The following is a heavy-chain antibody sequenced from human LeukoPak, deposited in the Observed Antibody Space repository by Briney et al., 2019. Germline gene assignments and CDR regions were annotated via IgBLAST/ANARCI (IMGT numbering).Heavy chain of an antibody. J-gene: IGHJ4*02. CDR2: ISSSSSYI. CDR1: GFTFSSYA. V-gene: IGHV3-21*01. Sequence: PGGSLRLSCAASGFTFSSYAMSWVRQAPGKGLEWVSSISSSSSYIYYADSVKGRFTISRDNAKNSLYLQMNSLRAEDTAVYYCARDLAVGATQDYWGQGTLVTVSS. D-gene: IGHD1-26*01. CDR3: ARDLAVGATQDY.